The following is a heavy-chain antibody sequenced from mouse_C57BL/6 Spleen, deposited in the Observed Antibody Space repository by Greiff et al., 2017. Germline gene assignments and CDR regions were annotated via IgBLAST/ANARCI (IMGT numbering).Heavy chain of an antibody. V-gene: IGHV1-52*01. CDR2: IDPSDSET. CDR3: ARESFGTGTREY. Sequence: VQLQQPGAELVRPGSSVKLSCKASGYTFTSYWMHWVKQRPIQGLEWIGNIDPSDSETHYNQKFKDKATLTVDKSSSTAYMQLSSLTSEDSAVYYCARESFGTGTREYWGQGTTLTVSS. J-gene: IGHJ2*01. D-gene: IGHD4-1*01. CDR1: GYTFTSYW.